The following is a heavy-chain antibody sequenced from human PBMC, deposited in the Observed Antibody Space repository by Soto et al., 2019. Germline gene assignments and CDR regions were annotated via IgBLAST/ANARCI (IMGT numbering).Heavy chain of an antibody. Sequence: EVQLLESGGGLVQPGGSLRLSCAASGFTFSSYAMNWVRQAPGKVLEWVSVISGSGSSTYYADSVKGRFTISRDNSKNTLYLQMNSLRAEDTAVYYCASRSSGWYFDYWGQGTLVTVSS. J-gene: IGHJ4*02. V-gene: IGHV3-23*01. CDR1: GFTFSSYA. D-gene: IGHD6-19*01. CDR3: ASRSSGWYFDY. CDR2: ISGSGSST.